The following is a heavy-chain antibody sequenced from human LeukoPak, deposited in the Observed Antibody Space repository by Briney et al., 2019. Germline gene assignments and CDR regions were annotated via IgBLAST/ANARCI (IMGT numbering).Heavy chain of an antibody. CDR2: IDPNTGDI. CDR3: ARRSRNGLDAFDI. CDR1: AYTFTGYY. V-gene: IGHV1-2*02. J-gene: IGHJ3*02. Sequence: ASVKVSCKASAYTFTGYYLHWMRQAPGQGHEWMGWIDPNTGDISTAQRFQGRVTMTSDRSISTAYMALSRLTSDDTALYYCARRSRNGLDAFDIWGQGTMVTVSS. D-gene: IGHD2-8*01.